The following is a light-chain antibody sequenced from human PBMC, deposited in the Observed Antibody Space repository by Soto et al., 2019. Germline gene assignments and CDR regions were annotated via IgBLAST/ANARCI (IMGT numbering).Light chain of an antibody. CDR3: SSFVGGDSFDVI. J-gene: IGLJ2*01. V-gene: IGLV2-8*01. CDR2: DVI. CDR1: GSDIGAYNY. Sequence: QSALTQPPSASGSPGQSVTISCTGTGSDIGAYNYVSWYQQYPGKAPKVMIYDVIKRPSGVPDRFSGSKSGNTASLTVSGPRADDEAVYYCSSFVGGDSFDVIFGGGTKLTVL.